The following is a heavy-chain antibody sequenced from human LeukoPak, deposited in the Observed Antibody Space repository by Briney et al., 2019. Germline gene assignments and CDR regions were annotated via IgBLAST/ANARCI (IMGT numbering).Heavy chain of an antibody. J-gene: IGHJ4*02. D-gene: IGHD2-15*01. Sequence: ASVKVSCKTSGYTFTIYGISWVRQAPGQGLEWMGLISAYGNTNYAQNLQGRVTMTTDTSTSTAYMGPRSLRSDDTAVYYCARGIIGYYFDYWGQGTLVTVSS. V-gene: IGHV1-18*01. CDR2: ISAYGNT. CDR1: GYTFTIYG. CDR3: ARGIIGYYFDY.